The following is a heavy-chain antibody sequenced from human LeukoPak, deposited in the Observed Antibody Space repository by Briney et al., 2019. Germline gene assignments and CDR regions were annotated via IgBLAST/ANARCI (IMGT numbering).Heavy chain of an antibody. CDR3: ASLSSVTTGYSYDY. D-gene: IGHD4-17*01. J-gene: IGHJ4*02. Sequence: ASVKVSCKASGYTFTGYYMHWVRQAPGQGLEWMGGIIPIFGTANYAQKFQGRVTITTDESTSTAYMELSSLRSEDTAVYYCASLSSVTTGYSYDYWGQGTLVTVSS. CDR2: IIPIFGTA. V-gene: IGHV1-69*05. CDR1: GYTFTGYY.